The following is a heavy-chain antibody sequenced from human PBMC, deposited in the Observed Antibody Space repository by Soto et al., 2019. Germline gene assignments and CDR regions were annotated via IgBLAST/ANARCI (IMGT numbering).Heavy chain of an antibody. D-gene: IGHD3-3*01. J-gene: IGHJ3*02. V-gene: IGHV3-48*03. CDR1: GFIFSSFE. Sequence: PGGSLRLSCAASGFIFSSFEMNWVRQAPGKGLEWVAYINSRGSTVYYADSVRGRFTVSRDNAKNSMYLQLNNLTPEDTAVYYYARDFETRFLEYLYAFDIWGQGTVVTVSS. CDR2: INSRGSTV. CDR3: ARDFETRFLEYLYAFDI.